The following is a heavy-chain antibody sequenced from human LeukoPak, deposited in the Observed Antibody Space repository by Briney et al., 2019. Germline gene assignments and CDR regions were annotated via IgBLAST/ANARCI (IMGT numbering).Heavy chain of an antibody. D-gene: IGHD3-10*01. Sequence: SETLSLTCIVSGGSISSDYWSWIRQPAGKGLEWIGRIYPSGGTNYNPSLKSRFTISVDTSKNQFSLRLTSVTAADTAVYYCARDPLSGFGEGPWAFDIWGQGTMVTVSS. J-gene: IGHJ3*02. V-gene: IGHV4-4*07. CDR2: IYPSGGT. CDR1: GGSISSDY. CDR3: ARDPLSGFGEGPWAFDI.